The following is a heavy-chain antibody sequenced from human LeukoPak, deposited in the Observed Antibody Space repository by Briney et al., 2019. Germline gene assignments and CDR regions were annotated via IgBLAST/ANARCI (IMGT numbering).Heavy chain of an antibody. V-gene: IGHV4-59*12. J-gene: IGHJ4*02. CDR2: IYYSGST. D-gene: IGHD3-3*01. CDR3: ARVNYDFWSGYWI. Sequence: KPSETLSLTCTVSGGSISSYYWSWIRQPPGKGLEWIGYIYYSGSTNYNPSLKSRVTISVDTSKNQFSLKLSSVTAADTAVYYCARVNYDFWSGYWIWGQGTLVTVSS. CDR1: GGSISSYY.